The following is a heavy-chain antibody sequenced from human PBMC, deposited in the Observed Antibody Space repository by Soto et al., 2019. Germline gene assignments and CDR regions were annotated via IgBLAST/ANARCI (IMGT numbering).Heavy chain of an antibody. D-gene: IGHD3-9*01. V-gene: IGHV4-31*03. Sequence: QVQLQESGPGLVKPSQTLSLTCTVSGGSISSGGYYWSWIRQHPGKGLEWIGYIYYSGSTYYNPSLKSRVTITVDTSKNQFSLKLSSVTAADTAVYYCARADILTGYYPPYNWFDPWGQGTLVTVSS. J-gene: IGHJ5*02. CDR1: GGSISSGGYY. CDR2: IYYSGST. CDR3: ARADILTGYYPPYNWFDP.